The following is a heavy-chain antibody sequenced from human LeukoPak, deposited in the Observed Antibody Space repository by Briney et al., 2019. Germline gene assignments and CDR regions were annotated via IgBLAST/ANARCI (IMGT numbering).Heavy chain of an antibody. CDR1: GFPFSSYP. D-gene: IGHD4-11*01. Sequence: GGSLRLSCAGSGFPFSSYPISWVRQPPGKGLEWVSAITASGGSTYYADSVKGRFTISRDNSKNTLYLQMNSLRAEDTAVYYCAKEKESPITTVSYFDYWGQGTLVTVSS. V-gene: IGHV3-23*01. CDR3: AKEKESPITTVSYFDY. J-gene: IGHJ4*02. CDR2: ITASGGST.